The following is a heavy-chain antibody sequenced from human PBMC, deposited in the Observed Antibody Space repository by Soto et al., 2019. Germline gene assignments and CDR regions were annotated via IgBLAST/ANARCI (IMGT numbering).Heavy chain of an antibody. J-gene: IGHJ6*02. V-gene: IGHV5-51*01. CDR2: IYPGDSDT. CDR3: ARQGPRVYYADRDYYYSGTEV. Sequence: GASQTISGKGSGYSFTIYWIGWVRQMPVEGLEWMGIIYPGDSDTRYSPSFQGQVTISADKSISTAYLQWSSLKASDTAMYYCARQGPRVYYADRDYYYSGTEVWDQGTTVAVSS. D-gene: IGHD3-22*01. CDR1: GYSFTIYW.